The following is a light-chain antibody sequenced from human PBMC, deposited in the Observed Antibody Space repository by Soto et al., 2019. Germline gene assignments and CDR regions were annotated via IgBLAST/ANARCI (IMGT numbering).Light chain of an antibody. CDR3: SSYAGSNNLGL. J-gene: IGLJ2*01. Sequence: QSALTQPPSASGSPGQSVTISCTGTSSDVGGYNYVSWYQQHPGKAPKLIIFEVNKRPSGVPDRFSGSKSGDTASLTVSGLQPEDEADYYCSSYAGSNNLGLFGGGTKLTGL. CDR1: SSDVGGYNY. CDR2: EVN. V-gene: IGLV2-8*01.